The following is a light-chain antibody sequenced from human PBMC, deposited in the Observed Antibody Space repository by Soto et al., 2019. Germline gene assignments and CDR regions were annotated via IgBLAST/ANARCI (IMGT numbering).Light chain of an antibody. Sequence: QSVLTQPPSASGSPGQSVTISCTGTSSDVGGYNYVSWYQQHPGKAPKLMIYEVSKRPSGVPDRFSGSKSGNTASLTVSALQAEDEADYYCSSYAGSNNFVVFGGGTKATVL. CDR1: SSDVGGYNY. CDR3: SSYAGSNNFVV. CDR2: EVS. V-gene: IGLV2-8*01. J-gene: IGLJ2*01.